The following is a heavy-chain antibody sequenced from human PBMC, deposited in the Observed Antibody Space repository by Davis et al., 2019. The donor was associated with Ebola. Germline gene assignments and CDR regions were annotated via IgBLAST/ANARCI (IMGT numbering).Heavy chain of an antibody. CDR2: ISYEESNQ. J-gene: IGHJ4*02. CDR3: ARGRWLRPPDY. CDR1: GFTFSSYA. D-gene: IGHD5-24*01. V-gene: IGHV3-30-3*01. Sequence: PGGSLRLSCEVSGFTFSSYAMHWVRQAPGKGLEWVAVISYEESNQYYADSAEGRFTISRDNSKNTLYLQINSLRVEDTAVYYCARGRWLRPPDYWGQGSLVTVSS.